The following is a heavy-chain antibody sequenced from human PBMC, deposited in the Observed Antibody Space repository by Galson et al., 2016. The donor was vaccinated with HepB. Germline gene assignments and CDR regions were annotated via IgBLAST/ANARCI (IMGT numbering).Heavy chain of an antibody. Sequence: SLRLSCAASGFSFSDYYMNWVRQAPGKGLEWVSHITSGGRTIYYADSVKGRFTISRDNARNSLSLQMNSQRAEDTAVYYCARSPAGGYWGGYYFDSWGQGALVTVSS. D-gene: IGHD1-26*01. J-gene: IGHJ4*02. CDR3: ARSPAGGYWGGYYFDS. V-gene: IGHV3-11*04. CDR1: GFSFSDYY. CDR2: ITSGGRTI.